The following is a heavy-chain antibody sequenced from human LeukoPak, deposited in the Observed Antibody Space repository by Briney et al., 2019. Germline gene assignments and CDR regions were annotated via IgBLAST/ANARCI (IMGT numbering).Heavy chain of an antibody. V-gene: IGHV3-23*01. J-gene: IGHJ4*02. CDR2: ISGSGGST. D-gene: IGHD5-12*01. CDR3: AKRRGEWLPTPPDY. CDR1: GFIFSSYA. Sequence: GGSLRLSCAASGFIFSSYAMSWVRQAPGKGLEWVSAISGSGGSTYYADSVKGRFIISRDNSKNTLYLQMNSLRAEDTAIYYCAKRRGEWLPTPPDYWGQGTLVTVSS.